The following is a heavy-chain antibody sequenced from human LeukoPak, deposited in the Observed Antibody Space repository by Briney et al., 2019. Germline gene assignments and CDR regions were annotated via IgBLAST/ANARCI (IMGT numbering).Heavy chain of an antibody. CDR1: GYTFTSYG. Sequence: PWASVTVSCKASGYTFTSYGISWVRQAPGQGLEWMGWISAYNGNTNYAQKLQGRVTMTTDTSTSTAYMELRSLRSDDTAVYYCARVDRFSLAGDYFDYWGQGTLVTVSS. CDR2: ISAYNGNT. CDR3: ARVDRFSLAGDYFDY. J-gene: IGHJ4*02. D-gene: IGHD3-3*01. V-gene: IGHV1-18*01.